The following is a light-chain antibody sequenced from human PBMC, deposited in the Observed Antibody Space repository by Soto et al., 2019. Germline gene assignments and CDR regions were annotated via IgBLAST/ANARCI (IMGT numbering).Light chain of an antibody. J-gene: IGKJ2*01. Sequence: DIQMTQSPSTLSASVGDRVTITCRASQSIGSSLAWYQQKPGKGPKLLIYRASTLEDGVPSRFSGRGSGAEFSLTISSLQPDDFATNYCQQYSGYSPYTFGQGTKLEI. CDR1: QSIGSS. CDR3: QQYSGYSPYT. CDR2: RAS. V-gene: IGKV1-5*03.